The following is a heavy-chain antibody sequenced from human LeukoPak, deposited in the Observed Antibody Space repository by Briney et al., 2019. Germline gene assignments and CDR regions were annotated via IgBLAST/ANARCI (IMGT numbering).Heavy chain of an antibody. V-gene: IGHV3-21*01. CDR2: ISSSSSYI. D-gene: IGHD3-10*01. CDR1: GFTFSSYS. Sequence: GGSLRLSCAASGFTFSSYSMNWVRQAPGKGLEWVSSISSSSSYIYYADSVKGRFTISRDNAKNSLYLQMNSLRAEDTAVYYCARDRSGVLWFGEYYDYWGQGTLVTVSS. J-gene: IGHJ4*02. CDR3: ARDRSGVLWFGEYYDY.